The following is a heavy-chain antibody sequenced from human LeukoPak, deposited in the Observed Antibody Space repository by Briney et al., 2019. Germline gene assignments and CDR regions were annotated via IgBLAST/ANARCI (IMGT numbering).Heavy chain of an antibody. Sequence: SKTLSLTCAVYGGSFSGYYWSWIRQPPGKGLEWVGEINHSGSTNYNPSLKSRVTISVDTSKNQFSLKLSSVTAADTAVYYCARGLEYYYGSGSYPDASIFADYWGQGTLVTVSS. D-gene: IGHD3-10*01. CDR2: INHSGST. CDR1: GGSFSGYY. CDR3: ARGLEYYYGSGSYPDASIFADY. V-gene: IGHV4-34*01. J-gene: IGHJ4*02.